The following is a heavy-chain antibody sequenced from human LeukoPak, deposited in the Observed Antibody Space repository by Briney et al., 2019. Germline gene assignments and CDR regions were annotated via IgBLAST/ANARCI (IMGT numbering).Heavy chain of an antibody. CDR1: GGSFSGYY. D-gene: IGHD1-1*01. V-gene: IGHV4-34*01. CDR2: INHSGDA. Sequence: SETLSLTCAVSGGSFSGYYWSWIRQSPGRGLQWIGKINHSGDANYNSSVKSRVTISVDTSKNQFSLKVRSLTAADTAVYYCARGPTISETGYFDYWGQGTLVTVSS. CDR3: ARGPTISETGYFDY. J-gene: IGHJ4*03.